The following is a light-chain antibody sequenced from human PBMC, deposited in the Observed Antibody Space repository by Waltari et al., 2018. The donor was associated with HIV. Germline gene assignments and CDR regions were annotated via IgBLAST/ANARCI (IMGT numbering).Light chain of an antibody. CDR3: SSYTSTTTLD. V-gene: IGLV2-14*01. J-gene: IGLJ1*01. CDR1: SSDVGGYNY. CDR2: EVT. Sequence: HSALTQPASVSGSPGPSITISCTGTSSDVGGYNYVSWYQQHPGKAPKLMIYEVTNRPSGVSIRFSGSKSGNTASLTISGLQADDEADYYCSSYTSTTTLDFGAGTKVTVL.